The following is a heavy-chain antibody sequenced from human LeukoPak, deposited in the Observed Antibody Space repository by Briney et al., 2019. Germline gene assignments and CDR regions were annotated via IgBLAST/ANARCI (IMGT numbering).Heavy chain of an antibody. V-gene: IGHV3-43*01. Sequence: GGSLRLSCAASGFTFDDYTMHWVRQAPGKGLEWVSLISWDGGRTYYADSVKGRFTISRDNSKNSLYLQMNSLRTEDTALYYCAKEGGSGLGATTPYYHYYYMDVWGKGTTVTVSS. J-gene: IGHJ6*03. CDR1: GFTFDDYT. CDR3: AKEGGSGLGATTPYYHYYYMDV. CDR2: ISWDGGRT. D-gene: IGHD5-12*01.